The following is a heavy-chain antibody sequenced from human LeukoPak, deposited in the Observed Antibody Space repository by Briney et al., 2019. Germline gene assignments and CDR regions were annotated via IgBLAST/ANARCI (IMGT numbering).Heavy chain of an antibody. CDR3: ARRAARHPKYSSGCYGF. CDR2: LNHSGST. V-gene: IGHV4-34*01. Sequence: SETLSLTCAVYGVSFSVYYWTWMPPPPGKGLEWIGELNHSGSTNYNPSLKSRVTISVDTSKNQFSLKLSSVTAAATAVYYYARRAARHPKYSSGCYGFWGQGTLVTVSS. J-gene: IGHJ4*02. CDR1: GVSFSVYY. D-gene: IGHD6-19*01.